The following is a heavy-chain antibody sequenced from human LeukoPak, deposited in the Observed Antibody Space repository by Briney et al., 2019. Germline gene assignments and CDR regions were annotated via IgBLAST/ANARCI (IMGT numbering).Heavy chain of an antibody. CDR3: ARQGYYDNSSGYYYFDY. CDR2: IYYSGST. CDR1: GGSTSSYY. D-gene: IGHD3-22*01. V-gene: IGHV4-59*08. J-gene: IGHJ4*02. Sequence: SETLSLTCTVSGGSTSSYYWSWVRQPPGKGLEWIGYIYYSGSTTYNTSFKSRVTISVDTSKNQFSLKLSSVTAADTAVYYCARQGYYDNSSGYYYFDYWGQGTLVTVSS.